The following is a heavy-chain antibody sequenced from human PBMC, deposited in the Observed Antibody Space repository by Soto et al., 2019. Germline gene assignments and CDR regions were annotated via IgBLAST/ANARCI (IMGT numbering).Heavy chain of an antibody. Sequence: GYTFTSYYMHWVRQAPGQGLEWMGIINPSGGSTSYAQKFQGRVTMTRDTSTSTVYMELSSLRSEDTAVYYCARAGCSGGSCTENYYMDVWGKGTTVTVSS. CDR1: GYTFTSYY. D-gene: IGHD2-15*01. CDR3: ARAGCSGGSCTENYYMDV. CDR2: INPSGGST. J-gene: IGHJ6*03. V-gene: IGHV1-46*03.